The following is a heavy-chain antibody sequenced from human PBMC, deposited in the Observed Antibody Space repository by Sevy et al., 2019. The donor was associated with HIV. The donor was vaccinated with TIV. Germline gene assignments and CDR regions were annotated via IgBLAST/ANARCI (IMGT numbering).Heavy chain of an antibody. CDR3: ARDEYCSSTSCYGTLNYFDY. V-gene: IGHV1-69*13. J-gene: IGHJ4*02. D-gene: IGHD2-2*01. Sequence: ASVKVSCKASGGTFSSYAISWVRQAPGQGLEWMGGIIPIFGTANYAQKFQGRVTITADESTGTAYMELSSLRSEDTAVYYCARDEYCSSTSCYGTLNYFDYWGQGTLVTVSS. CDR2: IIPIFGTA. CDR1: GGTFSSYA.